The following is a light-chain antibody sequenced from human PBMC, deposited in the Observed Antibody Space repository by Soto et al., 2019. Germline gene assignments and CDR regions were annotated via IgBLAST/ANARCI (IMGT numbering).Light chain of an antibody. CDR3: TSWTTSTTMI. J-gene: IGLJ2*01. CDR1: RSDIGAYNF. CDR2: DVN. V-gene: IGLV2-14*03. Sequence: QSALTQRAYVSGSPGQSITISCTGTRSDIGAYNFVSWYQQHPGEVPKLMLYDVNVRPSGVSNRFSGSKSGNTASLTISGLQAEDEADYYCTSWTTSTTMIFGGGTKLTVL.